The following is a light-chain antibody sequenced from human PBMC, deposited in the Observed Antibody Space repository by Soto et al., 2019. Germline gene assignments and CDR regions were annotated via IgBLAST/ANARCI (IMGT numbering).Light chain of an antibody. J-gene: IGKJ1*01. Sequence: EIVLTQSPGTLSLSPGERATLSCRASQSVSSNYLAWYQQKPGQAPRLLIYGASSRATGIPDRFSGSGSGTDFTLTISRLEPEDFAVYYCQQYDSSPWTFGQWTKVEIK. CDR1: QSVSSNY. CDR2: GAS. CDR3: QQYDSSPWT. V-gene: IGKV3-20*01.